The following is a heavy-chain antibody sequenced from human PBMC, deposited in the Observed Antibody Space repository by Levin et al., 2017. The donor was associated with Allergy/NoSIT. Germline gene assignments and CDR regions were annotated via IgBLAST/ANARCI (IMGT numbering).Heavy chain of an antibody. CDR1: GYTFTGYY. D-gene: IGHD3-10*01. V-gene: IGHV1-2*02. Sequence: GESLKISCKASGYTFTGYYMHWVRQAPGQGLEWMGWINPNSGGTNYAQKFQGRVTMTRDTSISTAYMELSRLRSDDTAVYYCARDWGGYGSGSYPDNWFDPWGQGTLVTVSS. CDR2: INPNSGGT. CDR3: ARDWGGYGSGSYPDNWFDP. J-gene: IGHJ5*02.